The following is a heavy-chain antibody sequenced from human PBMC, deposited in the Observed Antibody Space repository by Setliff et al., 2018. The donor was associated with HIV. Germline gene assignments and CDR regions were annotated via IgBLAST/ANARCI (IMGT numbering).Heavy chain of an antibody. CDR1: GFTFDDYA. J-gene: IGHJ4*02. CDR3: VRGPQFRPH. V-gene: IGHV3-48*04. Sequence: GGSLRLSCAASGFTFDDYAMHWVRQAPGKGLEWVSYISSSSSSIYHADSVKGRFTVSRDNAKNTLYLQMNRLRAEDTAVYYCVRGPQFRPHWGQGTLVTVSS. CDR2: ISSSSSSI.